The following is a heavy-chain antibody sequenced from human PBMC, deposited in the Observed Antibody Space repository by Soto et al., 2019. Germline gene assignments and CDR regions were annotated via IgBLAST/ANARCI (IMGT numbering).Heavy chain of an antibody. Sequence: QVQLVQSGAEVKKPGSSVKVSCRASGGTFSSYAISWVRQAPGQGLEWMGGIIPIFGTANYAQKFQGRVTITADESTSTAYLELSSLISEDTAVYYCARGAIVVVPAAFDYWGQGTLVTVSS. CDR2: IIPIFGTA. J-gene: IGHJ4*02. CDR1: GGTFSSYA. V-gene: IGHV1-69*01. CDR3: ARGAIVVVPAAFDY. D-gene: IGHD2-2*01.